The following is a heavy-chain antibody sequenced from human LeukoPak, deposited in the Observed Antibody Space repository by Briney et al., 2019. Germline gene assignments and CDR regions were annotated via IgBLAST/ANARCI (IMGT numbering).Heavy chain of an antibody. J-gene: IGHJ6*02. CDR2: IKQDGSEK. CDR3: ARTITMVRSYYYGMDV. D-gene: IGHD3-10*01. CDR1: GFTFSSYW. Sequence: GGSLRLSCAASGFTFSSYWMTWVRQGPGKGLEWVANIKQDGSEKYYVDSVKGRFTISRDNAKNSLYLQMNSLRAEDTAVYYCARTITMVRSYYYGMDVWGQGTTVTVSS. V-gene: IGHV3-7*01.